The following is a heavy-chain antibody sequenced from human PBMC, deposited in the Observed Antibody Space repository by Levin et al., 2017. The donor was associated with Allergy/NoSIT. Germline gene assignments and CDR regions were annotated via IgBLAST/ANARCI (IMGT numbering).Heavy chain of an antibody. CDR2: IRSKANSYAT. D-gene: IGHD3-9*01. CDR1: GFTFSGSA. Sequence: GESLKISCAASGFTFSGSAMHWVRQASGKGLEWVGRIRSKANSYATAYAASVKGRFTISRDDSKNTAYLQMNSLKTEDTAVYYCTRANYDILTGYYPDYWGQGTLVTVSS. CDR3: TRANYDILTGYYPDY. J-gene: IGHJ4*02. V-gene: IGHV3-73*01.